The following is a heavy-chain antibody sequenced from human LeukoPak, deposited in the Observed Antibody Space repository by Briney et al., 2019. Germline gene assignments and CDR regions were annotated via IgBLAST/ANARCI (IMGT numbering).Heavy chain of an antibody. CDR3: ARSGELHSGMDV. CDR2: ISYDGSNK. V-gene: IGHV3-30*04. CDR1: GFTFSSYA. D-gene: IGHD1-26*01. Sequence: GSLRLSCAASGFTFSSYAMHWVRQAPGKGLEWVAVISYDGSNKYYADSVKGRFTISRDNSKNTLYLQMNSLRAEDTAVYYCARSGELHSGMDVWGQGTTVTVSS. J-gene: IGHJ6*02.